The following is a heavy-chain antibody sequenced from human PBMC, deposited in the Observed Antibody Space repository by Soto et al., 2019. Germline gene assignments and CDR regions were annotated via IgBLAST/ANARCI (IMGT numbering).Heavy chain of an antibody. J-gene: IGHJ3*02. Sequence: EGQLVEFGGGLVKPGGSLRLSCAASGFSFSIYSYNWVRQAPGKGLEWLSYISPAGSSIYYADSVKGRFTISRDSARDSVYLQRNSLRAEATAVYYCAKDRGGSGAFDIWGQGTMVTVSS. CDR2: ISPAGSSI. CDR1: GFSFSIYS. V-gene: IGHV3-48*01. D-gene: IGHD3-10*01. CDR3: AKDRGGSGAFDI.